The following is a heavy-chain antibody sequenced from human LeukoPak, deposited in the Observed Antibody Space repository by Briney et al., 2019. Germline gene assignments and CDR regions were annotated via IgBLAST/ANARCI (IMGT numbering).Heavy chain of an antibody. D-gene: IGHD6-19*01. CDR2: IKQGGSEK. V-gene: IGHV3-7*01. J-gene: IGHJ4*02. CDR3: ARGGQWPVDY. Sequence: GGSLRLSCAASGFTFSSYYMSWVRQAPGKGLEWVAYIKQGGSEKYYVDSVKGRFTISRDNAKNSLYLQMNSLRAEDTAVYYCARGGQWPVDYWGQGTLVTVSS. CDR1: GFTFSSYY.